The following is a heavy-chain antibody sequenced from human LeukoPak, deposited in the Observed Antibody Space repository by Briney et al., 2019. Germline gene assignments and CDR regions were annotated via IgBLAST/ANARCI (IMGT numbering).Heavy chain of an antibody. CDR2: IIPIFGTA. V-gene: IGHV1-69*13. J-gene: IGHJ5*02. D-gene: IGHD3-16*01. CDR3: ARAWRGEFWFDP. CDR1: GGTFSSYA. Sequence: SVKVSCKASGGTFSSYAISWVRQAPGQGLEWVGGIIPIFGTANYAQKFQGRVTITADESTSTAYMELSSLRSEDTAVYYCARAWRGEFWFDPWGQGTLVTVSS.